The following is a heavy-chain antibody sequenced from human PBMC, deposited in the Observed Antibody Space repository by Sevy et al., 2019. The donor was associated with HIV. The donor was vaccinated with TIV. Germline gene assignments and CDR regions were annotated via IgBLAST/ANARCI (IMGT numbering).Heavy chain of an antibody. V-gene: IGHV4-39*01. Sequence: SETLSLTCTVSGVSISSSSYDWGWIRQPPGKGLEWIASIFFSGSTYYNPSLKSRVTISVDTSKNQFSLKLNSVTAADTALHYCARQGGLVDRAFDYWGQGTLVTVSS. J-gene: IGHJ4*02. CDR1: GVSISSSSYD. CDR3: ARQGGLVDRAFDY. CDR2: IFFSGST. D-gene: IGHD5-12*01.